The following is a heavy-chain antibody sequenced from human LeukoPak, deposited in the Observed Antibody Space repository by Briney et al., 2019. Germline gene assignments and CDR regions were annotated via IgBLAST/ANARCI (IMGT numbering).Heavy chain of an antibody. D-gene: IGHD3-10*01. V-gene: IGHV1-46*01. J-gene: IGHJ4*02. Sequence: EASVKVSCKSSGYTFTSYYMYWVRQAPGQGLEWMGIINPSGGSTSYAQKFQGRVTMTRDTSTSTVYMELSSLRSEDTAVYYCARDSGMVRGTVDYWGQGTLVTVPS. CDR2: INPSGGST. CDR3: ARDSGMVRGTVDY. CDR1: GYTFTSYY.